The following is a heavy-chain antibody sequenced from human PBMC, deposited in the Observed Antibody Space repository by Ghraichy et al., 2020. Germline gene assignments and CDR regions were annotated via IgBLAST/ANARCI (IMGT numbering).Heavy chain of an antibody. CDR2: INPNSGGT. CDR1: GYTFTGYY. CDR3: ARGKCRGGSCYPGR. V-gene: IGHV1-2*06. J-gene: IGHJ4*02. D-gene: IGHD2-15*01. Sequence: ASVKVSCKASGYTFTGYYMHWVRQAPGQGLEWMGRINPNSGGTNYAQKFQGRVTMTRDTSISTAYMELSRLRSYDTAVYYCARGKCRGGSCYPGRWGQGTLVNVSS.